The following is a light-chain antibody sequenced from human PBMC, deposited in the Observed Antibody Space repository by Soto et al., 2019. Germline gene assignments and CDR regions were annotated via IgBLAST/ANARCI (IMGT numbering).Light chain of an antibody. CDR1: QSVTTY. J-gene: IGKJ4*01. Sequence: EIVLTQSPATLSLSPGERATLSCRASQSVTTYLAWYRQKPGQAPRLLIYDASNRASGIPARFSGSGSGTDSPPPITSLEPEDFAVYYCQRCSIWPRSFGGGTRVEIK. CDR3: QRCSIWPRS. V-gene: IGKV3-11*01. CDR2: DAS.